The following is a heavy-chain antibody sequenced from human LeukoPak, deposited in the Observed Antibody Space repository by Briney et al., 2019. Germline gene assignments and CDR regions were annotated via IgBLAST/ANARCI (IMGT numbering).Heavy chain of an antibody. D-gene: IGHD2-21*01. J-gene: IGHJ4*02. CDR2: IWYDGSNK. CDR1: GFTFSSYG. V-gene: IGHV3-33*06. CDR3: AKDLTIATTSHFDY. Sequence: GGSLSLSCAASGFTFSSYGMHWVRQAPGEGLEWVAVIWYDGSNKYYADSVKGRFTISRDNSKNTLYLQMNSLRAEDTAVYYCAKDLTIATTSHFDYWGQGTLVTVSS.